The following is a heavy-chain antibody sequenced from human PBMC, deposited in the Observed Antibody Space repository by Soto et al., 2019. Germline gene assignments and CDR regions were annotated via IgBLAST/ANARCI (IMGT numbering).Heavy chain of an antibody. CDR3: AKRLAARRYYYYGMDV. J-gene: IGHJ6*02. D-gene: IGHD6-6*01. CDR2: ISGSGGST. V-gene: IGHV3-23*01. CDR1: GFTFSSYA. Sequence: PGGSLRLSCAASGFTFSSYAMSWVRQAPGKGLEWVSAISGSGGSTYYADSVKGRFTISRDNSKNTLYLQMNSLRAEDTAVYYCAKRLAARRYYYYGMDVWGQGTTVTVSS.